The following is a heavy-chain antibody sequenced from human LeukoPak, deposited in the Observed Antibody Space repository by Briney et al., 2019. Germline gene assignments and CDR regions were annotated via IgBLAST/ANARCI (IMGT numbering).Heavy chain of an antibody. CDR1: VDSPKVDN. V-gene: IGHV4-59*01. CDR2: IYLGGTT. J-gene: IGHJ5*02. Sequence: ETLSLSRSLSVDSPKVDNSSCSSHPPGGGLWWRGNIYLGGTTDYNSTLKSRLTISVDTCKNQLCLNLQSVTAADTATYYCARHRSDTGGKKGVNWFDPWGQGTLVTVSS. CDR3: ARHRSDTGGKKGVNWFDP. D-gene: IGHD4-23*01.